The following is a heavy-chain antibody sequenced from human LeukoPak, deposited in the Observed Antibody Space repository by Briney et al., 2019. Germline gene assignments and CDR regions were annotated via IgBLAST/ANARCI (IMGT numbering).Heavy chain of an antibody. V-gene: IGHV4-30-4*01. CDR2: IYYSGST. J-gene: IGHJ3*02. CDR3: ARPGIDYDILTGYIPDAFDI. Sequence: SQTLSLTCTVSGGSISSVDYYWSWIRQPPGKGLEWIGYIYYSGSTYYDPSLKSRVMISVDASKNQFSLKLSSVTAADTAVYYCARPGIDYDILTGYIPDAFDIWGQGTMVTVSS. CDR1: GGSISSVDYY. D-gene: IGHD3-9*01.